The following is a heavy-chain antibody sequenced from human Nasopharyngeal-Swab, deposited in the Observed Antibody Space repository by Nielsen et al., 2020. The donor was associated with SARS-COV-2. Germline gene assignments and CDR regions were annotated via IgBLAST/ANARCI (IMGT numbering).Heavy chain of an antibody. V-gene: IGHV3-23*01. CDR2: VSGGGDIT. Sequence: GGSLRLSCAASGFTFASYAMTWVRQAPGKGLEWVSYVSGGGDITYYADSVKGRFTISRDNSKNTLYLQMNSLRAEDTAVYYCARYDDYYDSSGYAYWGQGTLVTVSS. CDR1: GFTFASYA. J-gene: IGHJ4*02. CDR3: ARYDDYYDSSGYAY. D-gene: IGHD3-22*01.